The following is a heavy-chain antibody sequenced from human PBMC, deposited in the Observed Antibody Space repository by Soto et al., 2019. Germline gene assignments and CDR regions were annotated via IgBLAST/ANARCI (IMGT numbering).Heavy chain of an antibody. V-gene: IGHV3-48*01. Sequence: EVQLVESGGGMVQPGGSLRLSCAASGFTFSSYSMNWVRQAPVKGLEWVSFISSSSSTIYYADSVKGRFTIPRDNAKNSRYLQMNSLRAEDTAVYYCARVGEWFGDRYYYGMDVGGQGTTVTVSS. J-gene: IGHJ6*02. D-gene: IGHD3-10*01. CDR3: ARVGEWFGDRYYYGMDV. CDR1: GFTFSSYS. CDR2: ISSSSSTI.